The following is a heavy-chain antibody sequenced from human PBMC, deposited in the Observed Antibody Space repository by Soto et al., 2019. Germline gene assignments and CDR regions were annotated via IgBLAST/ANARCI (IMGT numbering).Heavy chain of an antibody. D-gene: IGHD3-9*01. Sequence: PGGSLRLSCVASGFIFNNYAMSWVRQAPGKGLEWVSFISAGGGSPNYADSVKGRFTISRDNSKNMVYLQMNSLRAEDTAVYYCAKDGDFYDFLTGYYLTGHYFDYWGQGTPVTVSS. J-gene: IGHJ4*02. V-gene: IGHV3-23*01. CDR1: GFIFNNYA. CDR2: ISAGGGSP. CDR3: AKDGDFYDFLTGYYLTGHYFDY.